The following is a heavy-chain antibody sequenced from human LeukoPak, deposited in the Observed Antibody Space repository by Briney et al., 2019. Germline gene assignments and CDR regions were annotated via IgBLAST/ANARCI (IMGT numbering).Heavy chain of an antibody. CDR1: GFTFSSYA. CDR2: ISYDGSNK. CDR3: ARGQLPEQWLVLYSGNWFDP. J-gene: IGHJ5*02. V-gene: IGHV3-30-3*01. D-gene: IGHD6-19*01. Sequence: SGGSLRLSCAASGFTFSSYAMHWVRQAPGKGLEWVAVISYDGSNKYYADSVKGRFTISRDNSKNTLYLQMNSLRAEDTAVYYCARGQLPEQWLVLYSGNWFDPWGQGTLVTVSS.